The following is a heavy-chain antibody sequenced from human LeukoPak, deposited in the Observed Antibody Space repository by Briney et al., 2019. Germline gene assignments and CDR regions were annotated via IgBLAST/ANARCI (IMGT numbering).Heavy chain of an antibody. CDR1: GGTFSSYA. CDR2: IIPIFGTA. V-gene: IGHV1-69*05. CDR3: ARVEGANSFDY. D-gene: IGHD1-26*01. Sequence: GASVKVSCKGSGGTFSSYAISWVRQAPGQGLEWMGGIIPIFGTANYAQKFQGRVTITTDESTSTAYMELSSLRSEDTAVYYCARVEGANSFDYWGQGNPVTVSS. J-gene: IGHJ4*02.